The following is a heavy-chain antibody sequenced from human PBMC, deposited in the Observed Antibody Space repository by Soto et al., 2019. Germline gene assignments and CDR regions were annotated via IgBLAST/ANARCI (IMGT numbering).Heavy chain of an antibody. CDR3: VRCYCSVGSCYACWHFDL. CDR1: GYTFSDYA. J-gene: IGHJ2*01. V-gene: IGHV1-18*01. D-gene: IGHD2-15*01. Sequence: QVQLVQSGGEVKKPGASVKVSCQASGYTFSDYAISWVRQAPGQGLEWMGWISASTRNTDQAQNFQGRVIMTLDTSTNTAYMELRSLRSDDTAVHYCVRCYCSVGSCYACWHFDLWGRGTLVTVSS. CDR2: ISASTRNT.